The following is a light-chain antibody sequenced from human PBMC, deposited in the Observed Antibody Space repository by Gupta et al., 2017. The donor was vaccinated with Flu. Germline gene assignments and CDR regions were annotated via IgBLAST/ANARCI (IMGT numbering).Light chain of an antibody. CDR3: QSHYSILSSYV. CDR2: CIS. V-gene: IGLV1-40*01. Sequence: QSVLTQPPSVSGAPGQRVTISCTGTSSNIGGGYDVQWYQQLAGTAPNLLMYCISNRPSGVPDRFSGSKSGTSASLATTGPQAEDEAEYYCQSHYSILSSYVFGAGTKCTVL. CDR1: SSNIGGGYD. J-gene: IGLJ1*01.